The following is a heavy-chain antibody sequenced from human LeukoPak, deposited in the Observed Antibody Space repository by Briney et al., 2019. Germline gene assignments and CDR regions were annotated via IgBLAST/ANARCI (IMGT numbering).Heavy chain of an antibody. CDR3: VASSLGPGDLDY. CDR1: VFTFNDHY. J-gene: IGHJ4*02. V-gene: IGHV3-72*01. CDR2: TRDKAASYST. Sequence: GSLRLSCAPPVFTFNDHYLDCVRQAPRGSLGWVGRTRDKAASYSTEYAASVKGRFTVSKDESKKSLYLQMDSLRSEDTAVYYCVASSLGPGDLDYWGQGTLVTVSS. D-gene: IGHD4-17*01.